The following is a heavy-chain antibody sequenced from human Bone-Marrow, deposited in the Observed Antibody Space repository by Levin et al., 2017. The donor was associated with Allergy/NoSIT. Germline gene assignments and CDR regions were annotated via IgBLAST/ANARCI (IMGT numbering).Heavy chain of an antibody. Sequence: PGGSLRLSCAVSGFTFSNYAMSWVRQAPGQGLEWVSGISGTGINTYYADSVKGRFTISRDTSKSMLYLQMNSLRAEDTAVYYCVKARGISPSATGGLDVWGQGTTVTVSS. CDR3: VKARGISPSATGGLDV. CDR1: GFTFSNYA. CDR2: ISGTGINT. J-gene: IGHJ6*02. D-gene: IGHD6-13*01. V-gene: IGHV3-23*01.